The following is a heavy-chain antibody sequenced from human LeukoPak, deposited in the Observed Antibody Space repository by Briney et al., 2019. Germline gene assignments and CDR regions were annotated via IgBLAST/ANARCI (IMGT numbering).Heavy chain of an antibody. CDR2: IKEDGTAK. D-gene: IGHD2-15*01. V-gene: IGHV3-7*01. J-gene: IGHJ3*02. CDR3: ARGYSRAAFDI. CDR1: GFTFSSSW. Sequence: GGSLRLSCAASGFTFSSSWMAWVRQAPGKGLEWVGNIKEDGTAKNYVVSVRGRFTISRDNAKNSLYLQMNSLRAEDTALYYCARGYSRAAFDIWGQGTMVTASS.